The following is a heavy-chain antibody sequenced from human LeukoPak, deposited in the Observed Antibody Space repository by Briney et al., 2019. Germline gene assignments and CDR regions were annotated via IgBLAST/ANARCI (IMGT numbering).Heavy chain of an antibody. V-gene: IGHV4-59*01. J-gene: IGHJ4*02. D-gene: IGHD3-3*01. CDR1: GGSISSYY. CDR3: ARFANYDFWSGYYTGPAPIDY. CDR2: IYYSGST. Sequence: PSETLFLTCTVSGGSISSYYWSWIRQPPGKGLEWIGYIYYSGSTNYNPSLKSRVTISVDTSKNQFSLKLSSVTAADTAVYYCARFANYDFWSGYYTGPAPIDYWGQGTLVTVSS.